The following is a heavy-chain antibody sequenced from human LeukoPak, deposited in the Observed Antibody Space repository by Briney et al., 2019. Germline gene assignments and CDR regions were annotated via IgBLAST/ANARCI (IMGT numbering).Heavy chain of an antibody. J-gene: IGHJ4*02. D-gene: IGHD6-19*01. CDR2: ISSSSSYI. CDR1: GFTFSSYN. Sequence: GGSLRLSCVVSGFTFSSYNMNWVRQAPGKGLEWVSSISSSSSYIYYADSVKGRFTISRDNAKNSLYLQMNSLRAEDTAVYYCARDSGSGRDYWGQGTLVTVSS. CDR3: ARDSGSGRDY. V-gene: IGHV3-21*01.